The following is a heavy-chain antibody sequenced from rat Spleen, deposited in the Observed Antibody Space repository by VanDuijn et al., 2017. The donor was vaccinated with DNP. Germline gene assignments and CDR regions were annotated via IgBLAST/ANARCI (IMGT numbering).Heavy chain of an antibody. CDR1: GFNLNDYW. J-gene: IGHJ3*01. Sequence: EVQLVESGGGLVQPGRSMKLSCAASGFNLNDYWMGWVRQAPGKGLEWIGEINKDSSTINYTPSLKDKFTISRDNAQNTLYLQMSKLGSEDTAIYYCARAGWHGWLAYWCQGTLVTVSS. CDR2: INKDSSTI. D-gene: IGHD1-11*01. V-gene: IGHV4-2*01. CDR3: ARAGWHGWLAY.